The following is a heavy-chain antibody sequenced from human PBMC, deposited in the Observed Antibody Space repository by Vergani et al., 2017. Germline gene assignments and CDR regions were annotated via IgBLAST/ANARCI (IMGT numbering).Heavy chain of an antibody. J-gene: IGHJ4*01. V-gene: IGHV3-66*02. CDR1: GFRVTTYY. D-gene: IGHD2-15*01. Sequence: VELLESGGGLAQPGGSLRVSCSASGFRVTTYYMSWVRQAPGKGLEWVSVIKSDGRTSYAESVRSRFTISRDTSRNAVYLQMNILRVEETGVYYCTRSECSGTTCYGHDFDLGGREILVTVSS. CDR2: IKSDGRT. CDR3: TRSECSGTTCYGHDFDL.